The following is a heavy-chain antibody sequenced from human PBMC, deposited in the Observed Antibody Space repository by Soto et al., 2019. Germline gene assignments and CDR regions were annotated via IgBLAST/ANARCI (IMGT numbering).Heavy chain of an antibody. D-gene: IGHD5-18*01. CDR1: GDSITSGSFF. V-gene: IGHV4-39*01. CDR3: PRQGYNYGRVDY. CDR2: ISHSGST. Sequence: PSETLSLTCSVSGDSITSGSFFWGWVRQPPGKGLAWIGSISHSGSTYYNPSLKSRVTISMDRSKNQFSLNLSSVNDADTAVYYCPRQGYNYGRVDYWGQGTLVTVSS. J-gene: IGHJ4*02.